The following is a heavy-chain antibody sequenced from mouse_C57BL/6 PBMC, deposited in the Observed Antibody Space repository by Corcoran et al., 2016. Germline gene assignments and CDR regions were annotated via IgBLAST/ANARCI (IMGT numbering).Heavy chain of an antibody. Sequence: QIQLQQSGPELVKPGASVKISCKASGYTFTDYYINWVKQRPGQGLAWIGWIYPGSGNTKYNEKFKGKATLTVDTSSSTAYMQLSSLTSEDSAVYFCARPYYGYDYAMDYWGQGNSVTVSS. D-gene: IGHD2-9*01. CDR3: ARPYYGYDYAMDY. V-gene: IGHV1-84*01. CDR1: GYTFTDYY. CDR2: IYPGSGNT. J-gene: IGHJ4*01.